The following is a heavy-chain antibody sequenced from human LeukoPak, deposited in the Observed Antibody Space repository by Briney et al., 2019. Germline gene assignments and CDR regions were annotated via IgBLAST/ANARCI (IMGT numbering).Heavy chain of an antibody. J-gene: IGHJ4*02. Sequence: GASVNVSCKASGYTFTSYYMHWVRQAPGQGLEGRGIINPSGGSTIYAETIQAKITMNRDTSTRRVYMELSSLRSEDTAVYYCATRVNNGDYFGYYFDYWGQGTLVTVSS. CDR1: GYTFTSYY. V-gene: IGHV1-46*01. CDR3: ATRVNNGDYFGYYFDY. D-gene: IGHD4-17*01. CDR2: INPSGGST.